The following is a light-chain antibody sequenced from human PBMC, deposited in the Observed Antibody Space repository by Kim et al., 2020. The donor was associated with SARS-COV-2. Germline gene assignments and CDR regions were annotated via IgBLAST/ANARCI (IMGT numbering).Light chain of an antibody. CDR2: DAS. V-gene: IGKV1-33*01. J-gene: IGKJ4*01. CDR3: QQYVNLPLT. Sequence: DIQMTQSPSSLSASVGDRVSITCLASQDIRIYLNWFQQKPGKAPKLRINDASSLEAGVPSRFSGTGSGTHFTFTITSLQPEDIATYYSQQYVNLPLTFGGGTKVEI. CDR1: QDIRIY.